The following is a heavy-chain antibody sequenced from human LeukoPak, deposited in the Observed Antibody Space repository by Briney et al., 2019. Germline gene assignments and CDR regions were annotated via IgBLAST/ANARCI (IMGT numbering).Heavy chain of an antibody. J-gene: IGHJ4*02. V-gene: IGHV3-23*01. CDR1: GFTFSSYA. Sequence: GGSLRLSCAASGFTFSSYAMSWVRQAPGEGLEWVSAISGSGGSTYYADSVKGRFTISRDNSKNTLYLQMNSLRAEDTAVYYCAKAYDFWSGPFDYWGQGTLVTVSS. D-gene: IGHD3-3*01. CDR3: AKAYDFWSGPFDY. CDR2: ISGSGGST.